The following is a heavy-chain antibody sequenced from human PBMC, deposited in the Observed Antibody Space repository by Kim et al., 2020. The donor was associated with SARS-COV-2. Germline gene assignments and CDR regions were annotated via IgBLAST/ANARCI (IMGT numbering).Heavy chain of an antibody. J-gene: IGHJ4*02. CDR3: ARVGSGYYRFDY. CDR1: GFTFSSYW. V-gene: IGHV3-74*01. Sequence: GSLRLSCAASGFTFSSYWMHWVRQAPGKGLVWVSRINSDGSSTSYADSVKGRFTISRDNAKNTLYLQMNSLRAEDTAVYYCARVGSGYYRFDYWGQGTLVTVSS. CDR2: INSDGSST. D-gene: IGHD3-22*01.